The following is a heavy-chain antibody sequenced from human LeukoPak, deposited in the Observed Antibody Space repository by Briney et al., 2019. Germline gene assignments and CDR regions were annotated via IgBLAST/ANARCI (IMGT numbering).Heavy chain of an antibody. CDR3: AGRDY. Sequence: SETLSLTCTVSGGSIRDYYWSWIRQPAEKGLVCIGRVYTSGGIDYNPSFKSRVTLSVDKSKNQFFLKLTSVTAADTAVYYCAGRDYWGQGTLVTVSS. D-gene: IGHD1-26*01. CDR2: VYTSGGI. J-gene: IGHJ4*02. V-gene: IGHV4-4*07. CDR1: GGSIRDYY.